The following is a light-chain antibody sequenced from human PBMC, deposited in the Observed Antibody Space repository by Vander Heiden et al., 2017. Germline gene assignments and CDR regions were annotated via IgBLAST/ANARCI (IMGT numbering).Light chain of an antibody. J-gene: IGLJ1*01. CDR2: EVT. CDR3: SSYAGSNIYV. CDR1: SSEVGGYNY. V-gene: IGLV2-8*01. Sequence: QSALTQPPSASGSPGQSVTISCTGTSSEVGGYNYVSWNQQHPGKAPKLMISEVTKRPSGVPDRFSGSKSGTTASLTVSGLQAEDEADYYCSSYAGSNIYVFGTGTKVTVL.